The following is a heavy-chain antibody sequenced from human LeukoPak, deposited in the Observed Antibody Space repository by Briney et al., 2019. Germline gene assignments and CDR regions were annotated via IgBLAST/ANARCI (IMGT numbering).Heavy chain of an antibody. CDR3: AREILGGFNPGAY. CDR2: IHRSGSP. V-gene: IGHV4-4*02. CDR1: LDSTTSNF. J-gene: IGHJ4*02. D-gene: IGHD1-14*01. Sequence: SETLSLTCTVSLDSTTSNFWSWVRQPPGKGREWIGEIHRSGSPNYNPSLQSRVTISIDRSRNQIVLELSSVTAADTAVYYCAREILGGFNPGAYWGQGTLVTVSS.